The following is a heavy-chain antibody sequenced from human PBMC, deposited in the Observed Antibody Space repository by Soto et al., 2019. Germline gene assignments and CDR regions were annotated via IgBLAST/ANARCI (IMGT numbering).Heavy chain of an antibody. CDR2: IYYSGST. V-gene: IGHV4-31*03. CDR3: ARAPLN. CDR1: GASISSGGYY. Sequence: QVHLQESGPGLLKPSQTLSLTCTVSGASISSGGYYWTWIRQHPVKGLEWIGYIYYSGSTYSNPSLKSRVTISVDTSKNQFSLKLSSVTAADTAVYYCARAPLNWGQGTLVTVSS. J-gene: IGHJ4*02.